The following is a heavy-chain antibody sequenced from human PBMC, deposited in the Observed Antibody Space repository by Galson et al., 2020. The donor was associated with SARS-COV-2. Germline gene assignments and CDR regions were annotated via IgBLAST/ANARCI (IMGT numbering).Heavy chain of an antibody. V-gene: IGHV3-23*01. D-gene: IGHD3-10*01. CDR1: GFIFNSYA. CDR3: VKVGWSGGKGYFDF. J-gene: IGHJ4*02. CDR2: IDSSGDHI. Sequence: GESLKISCAASGFIFNSYAMNWVRQAPGKGLEWVSTIDSSGDHIYYADSVKGRFTISRDNSKNTLSLQMNSLRAEDTAVYYCVKVGWSGGKGYFDFWGQGTLVTVSS.